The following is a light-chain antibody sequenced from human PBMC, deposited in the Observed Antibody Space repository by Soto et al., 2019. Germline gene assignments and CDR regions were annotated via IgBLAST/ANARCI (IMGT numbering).Light chain of an antibody. CDR2: AAS. J-gene: IGKJ4*01. V-gene: IGKV1-9*01. Sequence: IQLTQTQSSLSASVGDRVTITCRASQDIAIYLAWYQQKPGEAPKLLIYAASTLYGGVPSRFSGSGSGTDFALTITSLQAEDFATYYCQQLRLYPSTFGGGTMV. CDR3: QQLRLYPST. CDR1: QDIAIY.